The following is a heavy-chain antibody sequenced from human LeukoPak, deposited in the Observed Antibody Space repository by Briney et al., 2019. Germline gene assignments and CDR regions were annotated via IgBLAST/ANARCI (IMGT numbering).Heavy chain of an antibody. D-gene: IGHD2-21*01. Sequence: GGSLRLSCAASGFTFTNHAMSWVRQAPGKGLEWVSAISGSGDATKYADSVKGQFTISRDDFKNTVSLQMINLRAEDTAVYFCAKSDCGSDGCKLLNYWGQGILVTVSS. CDR2: ISGSGDAT. CDR3: AKSDCGSDGCKLLNY. V-gene: IGHV3-23*01. CDR1: GFTFTNHA. J-gene: IGHJ4*02.